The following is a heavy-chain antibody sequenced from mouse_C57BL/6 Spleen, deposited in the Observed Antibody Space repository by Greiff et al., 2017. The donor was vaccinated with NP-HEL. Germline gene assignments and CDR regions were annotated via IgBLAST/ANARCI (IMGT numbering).Heavy chain of an antibody. J-gene: IGHJ1*03. D-gene: IGHD2-3*01. CDR3: ARGEGYYNYWYIDD. V-gene: IGHV1-52*01. CDR1: GYTFTSYC. CDR2: IYTSDSET. Sequence: QVQLLQPGAELVKPGSSVKLSCEASGYTFTSYCMYWVKQTPMHGLEWIGNIYTSDSETHYNQKFKDTATLTVDKSSSTVYMQLSSLTSEDSAVYYCARGEGYYNYWYIDDWGKGTTVTVSS.